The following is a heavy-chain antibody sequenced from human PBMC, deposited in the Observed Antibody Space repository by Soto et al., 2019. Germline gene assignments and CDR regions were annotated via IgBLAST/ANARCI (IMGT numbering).Heavy chain of an antibody. D-gene: IGHD3-22*01. Sequence: GVLRLSCAASGFTFSNYWMHWVRQAPGKGLVWLSRIDSDGSTTSYADSVKGRFTISRDNAKNTLYLQMNSLRAEDTAVYYCARDPTYFYDSSGYYDFWGQGTLVTVS. J-gene: IGHJ4*02. CDR2: IDSDGSTT. CDR3: ARDPTYFYDSSGYYDF. CDR1: GFTFSNYW. V-gene: IGHV3-74*01.